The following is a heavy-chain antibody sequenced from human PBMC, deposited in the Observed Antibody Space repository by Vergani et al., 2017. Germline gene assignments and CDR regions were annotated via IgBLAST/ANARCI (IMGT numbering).Heavy chain of an antibody. D-gene: IGHD6-13*01. V-gene: IGHV4-34*01. CDR2: INHSGST. Sequence: QVQLQQWGAGLLKPSETLSLTCAVSGGSFSGYYWSWIRQPPGKGLEWIGEINHSGSTNYNPSLKSRVTISVDTSKNHFSLKLSSVTAADTAVYYCARVGMRIAAAVTGWGQGTLVTVSS. CDR1: GGSFSGYY. CDR3: ARVGMRIAAAVTG. J-gene: IGHJ4*02.